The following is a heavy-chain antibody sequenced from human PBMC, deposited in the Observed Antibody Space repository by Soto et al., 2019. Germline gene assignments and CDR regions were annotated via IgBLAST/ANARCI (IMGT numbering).Heavy chain of an antibody. CDR2: IYSGGST. CDR1: GFSFHDAW. V-gene: IGHV3-66*01. CDR3: ARYGHHAFDI. D-gene: IGHD3-10*01. J-gene: IGHJ3*02. Sequence: PGGSLRLSCAASGFSFHDAWMNWVRQAPGKGLEWVSVIYSGGSTYYADSVKGRFTISRDNSKNTLYLQMNSLRAEDTAVYYCARYGHHAFDIWGQGTMFTVAS.